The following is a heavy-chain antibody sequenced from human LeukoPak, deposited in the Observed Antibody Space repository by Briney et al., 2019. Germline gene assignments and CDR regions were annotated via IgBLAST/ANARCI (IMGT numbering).Heavy chain of an antibody. CDR1: GGSFSDYY. D-gene: IGHD3-22*01. CDR2: INDSGST. J-gene: IGHJ6*03. V-gene: IGHV4-34*01. CDR3: ALPSSGMRDYMDV. Sequence: SETLSLTCAVYGGSFSDYYWSWIRQPPGKGLEWIGEINDSGSTNSNPSLKSRVTISVDTSKNQFSLQLSSVTAADTAVYYCALPSSGMRDYMDVWGKGTTVTVSS.